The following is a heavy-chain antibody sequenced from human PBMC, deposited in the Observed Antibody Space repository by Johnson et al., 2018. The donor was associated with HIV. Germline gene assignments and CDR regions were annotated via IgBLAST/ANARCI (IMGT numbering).Heavy chain of an antibody. Sequence: VQLVESGGGLVQPGGSLRLSCAASGFTFSSYAMSWVRQAPGKGLEWVSAIYSGGSTYYADSVKGRFIISRDNSKNTLYLQMNSLRAEATAVYYCASREPYYYDSSGYLAFDIWGQGTMVTVSS. CDR1: GFTFSSYA. J-gene: IGHJ3*02. V-gene: IGHV3-23*04. D-gene: IGHD3-22*01. CDR3: ASREPYYYDSSGYLAFDI. CDR2: IYSGGST.